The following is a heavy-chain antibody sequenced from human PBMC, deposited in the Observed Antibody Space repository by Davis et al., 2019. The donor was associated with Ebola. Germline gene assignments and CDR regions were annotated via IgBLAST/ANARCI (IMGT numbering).Heavy chain of an antibody. CDR3: ARAQRCLQLGWYFDL. CDR2: LSSSYSYI. V-gene: IGHV3-21*01. J-gene: IGHJ2*01. CDR1: GFTFSSYS. D-gene: IGHD5-24*01. Sequence: ESLKISCAASGFTFSSYSMNWLRQAPGKGLEWVSSLSSSYSYIYYADSVKGRFTISRDNVKNSLFLQMNSLRAEDTAVYYCARAQRCLQLGWYFDLWGRGTLVTVSS.